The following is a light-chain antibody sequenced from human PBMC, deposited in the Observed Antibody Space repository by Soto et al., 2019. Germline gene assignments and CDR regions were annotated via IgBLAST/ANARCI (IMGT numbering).Light chain of an antibody. CDR1: SSNIGSNT. CDR3: AAWDDSLNVVV. V-gene: IGLV1-44*01. Sequence: QSVLTQPPSASGTPGQRVTISCSGSSSNIGSNTVNWYQQLPGTAPNLLIYSNNQRPSGVPDRFSGSKSGTSASPPISGLQSEDEADYYCAAWDDSLNVVVFGGGTKLTVL. CDR2: SNN. J-gene: IGLJ2*01.